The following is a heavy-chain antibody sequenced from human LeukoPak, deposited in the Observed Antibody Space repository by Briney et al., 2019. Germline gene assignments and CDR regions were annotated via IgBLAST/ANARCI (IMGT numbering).Heavy chain of an antibody. V-gene: IGHV4-4*07. Sequence: SETLSLTCTVSGGSISSYYWSWIRQPAGKGLEWIGRIYTSGSTNYNPSLKSRVTMSVDTSKNQFSLKLSSVAAADTAVYYCARDLFEGSSGDYWGQGTLVTVSS. CDR3: ARDLFEGSSGDY. J-gene: IGHJ4*02. D-gene: IGHD6-13*01. CDR1: GGSISSYY. CDR2: IYTSGST.